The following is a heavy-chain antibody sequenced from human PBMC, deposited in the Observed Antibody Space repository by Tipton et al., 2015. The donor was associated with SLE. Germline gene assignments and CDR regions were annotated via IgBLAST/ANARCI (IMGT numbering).Heavy chain of an antibody. J-gene: IGHJ4*02. V-gene: IGHV3-9*01. Sequence: LSLTCVASGFTFTSYAMTWVRQAPGKGLEWVSGINWNSGDIGYADSVKGRFTISRDNAKNSLYLQMNSLRPEDTALYYCAKDFDGYNGFDFWGQGTLVTVSS. CDR3: AKDFDGYNGFDF. CDR1: GFTFTSYA. D-gene: IGHD5-24*01. CDR2: INWNSGDI.